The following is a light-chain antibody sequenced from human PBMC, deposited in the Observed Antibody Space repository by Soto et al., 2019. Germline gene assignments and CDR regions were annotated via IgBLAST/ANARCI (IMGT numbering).Light chain of an antibody. V-gene: IGKV1-39*01. Sequence: DIQMTQSPSSLSSSVGDRVTLTCRASQNVESYLNWYKQRPGKAPKLLIHDASSLQSGVPSRFSGSGSGTDFALTINSLKPEDFATIYCQQTYTTPWTFGQGTKVDIK. CDR3: QQTYTTPWT. J-gene: IGKJ1*01. CDR1: QNVESY. CDR2: DAS.